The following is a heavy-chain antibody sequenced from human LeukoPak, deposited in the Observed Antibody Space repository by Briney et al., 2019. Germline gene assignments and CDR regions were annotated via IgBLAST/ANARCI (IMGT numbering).Heavy chain of an antibody. V-gene: IGHV4-59*12. D-gene: IGHD3-10*01. J-gene: IGHJ4*02. CDR2: IYYSGST. CDR3: ARDRHYYGSGSYYPPDHYFDY. CDR1: GGSISSYY. Sequence: PSETLSLTCTVSGGSISSYYWSWIRQPPGKGLEWIGYIYYSGSTNYNPSLKSRVTISVDTSKNQFSLKLSSVTAADTAVYYCARDRHYYGSGSYYPPDHYFDYWGQGTLVTVSS.